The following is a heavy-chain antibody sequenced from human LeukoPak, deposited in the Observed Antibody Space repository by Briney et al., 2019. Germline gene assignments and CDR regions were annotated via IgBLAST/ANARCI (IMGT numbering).Heavy chain of an antibody. CDR2: INHNGNVN. CDR3: ARGGGLDV. Sequence: GGSVRLSCAASGVTFSSDCINWARQAPGKGLEWVGSINHNGNVNYYVESVKGRFTISRDNAKNSLYLQMSNLRAEDTAVYFCARGGGLDVWGQGVTVTVSS. V-gene: IGHV3-7*03. CDR1: GVTFSSDC. J-gene: IGHJ6*02. D-gene: IGHD3-16*01.